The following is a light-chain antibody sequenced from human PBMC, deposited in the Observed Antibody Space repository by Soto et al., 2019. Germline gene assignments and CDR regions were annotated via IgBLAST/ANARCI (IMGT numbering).Light chain of an antibody. J-gene: IGKJ1*01. CDR1: QSISSW. Sequence: DIQMTQSPSTLSASVGDRVTITCRASQSISSWLAWYQQKPGKAPNLLISAASRLQSGVPSRFSGRGSGTDFTLTISSLQPEDFATYYCLQDYDYPRTFGQGTEVHI. CDR2: AAS. V-gene: IGKV1-5*01. CDR3: LQDYDYPRT.